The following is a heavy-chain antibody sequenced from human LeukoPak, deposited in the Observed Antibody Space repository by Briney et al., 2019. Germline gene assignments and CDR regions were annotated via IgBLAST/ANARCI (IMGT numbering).Heavy chain of an antibody. CDR3: ARGFRKGPFDC. D-gene: IGHD3-10*01. CDR2: INRNGGST. J-gene: IGHJ4*02. Sequence: GGSLILSCEASGFTFDDYGMSWVRQPPGKRLEWVSGINRNGGSTDYADSVKGRFTISRDNAKNSHFLQMNSLRIEDKAFDYCARGFRKGPFDCWGQGTLVTVSS. CDR1: GFTFDDYG. V-gene: IGHV3-20*04.